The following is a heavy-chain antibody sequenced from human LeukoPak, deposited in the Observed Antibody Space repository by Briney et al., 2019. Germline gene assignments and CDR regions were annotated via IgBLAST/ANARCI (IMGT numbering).Heavy chain of an antibody. CDR2: ISYDGSKK. CDR3: ARGAHKRDDYGGFFDY. Sequence: GGSLRLSCAAYGFTFSSYGMHWVRQAPGKGLEWVAVISYDGSKKDYADSEKGRFTIPRDNSKNTLYLQMNSLRAEDTAIYYCARGAHKRDDYGGFFDYWGQGTLVTVSS. J-gene: IGHJ4*02. V-gene: IGHV3-30*19. CDR1: GFTFSSYG. D-gene: IGHD4-23*01.